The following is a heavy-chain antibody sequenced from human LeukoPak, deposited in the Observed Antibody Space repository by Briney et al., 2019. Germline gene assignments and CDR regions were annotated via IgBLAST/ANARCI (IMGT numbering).Heavy chain of an antibody. CDR1: GFTFSSYA. J-gene: IGHJ5*02. Sequence: PGGSLRLSCAASGFTFSSYAMSWVRQAPGKGLEWVSAISGSGGSTYYADSVKGRFTISRDNSKNTLYLQMNSLRAEDTAVYYFAKDLLDHNWFDPWGQGTLVTVSS. V-gene: IGHV3-23*01. CDR2: ISGSGGST. CDR3: AKDLLDHNWFDP.